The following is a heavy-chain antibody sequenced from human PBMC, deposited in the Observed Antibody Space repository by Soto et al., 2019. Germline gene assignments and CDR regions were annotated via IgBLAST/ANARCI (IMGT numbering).Heavy chain of an antibody. CDR1: GGSISSGGYS. CDR3: ARVLVWGSYRYMGYWFDP. V-gene: IGHV4-30-2*01. D-gene: IGHD3-16*02. Sequence: QLQLQESGSGLVKPSQTLSLTCAVSGGSISSGGYSWSWIRQPPGKGLEWIGYIYHSGSTYYNPSLKSRVTTSVDRSKNQFSLKLSSVTAADTAVYYCARVLVWGSYRYMGYWFDPWGQGTLVTVSS. CDR2: IYHSGST. J-gene: IGHJ5*02.